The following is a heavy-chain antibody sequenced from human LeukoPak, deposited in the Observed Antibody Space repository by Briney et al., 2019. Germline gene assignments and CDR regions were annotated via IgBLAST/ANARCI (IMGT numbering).Heavy chain of an antibody. Sequence: ASETLSLTCTVSGYSISSGYYWGWIRQPPGKGLEWIGSIYHSGSTFDNPSLKSRVTISVDTSKNQFSLKLSSVTAADTAVYFCARGPYSYDSSGAFDIWGQGTMVTVSS. V-gene: IGHV4-38-2*02. CDR3: ARGPYSYDSSGAFDI. CDR2: IYHSGST. J-gene: IGHJ3*02. D-gene: IGHD3-22*01. CDR1: GYSISSGYY.